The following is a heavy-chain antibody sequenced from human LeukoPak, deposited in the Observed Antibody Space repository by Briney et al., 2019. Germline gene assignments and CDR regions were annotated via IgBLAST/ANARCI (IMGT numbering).Heavy chain of an antibody. V-gene: IGHV4-61*08. CDR1: GGSISSGDYY. Sequence: SETLPLTCTVSGGSISSGDYYWSWIRQPPGKGLEWIGYISYSGSTNYNPSLKSRVAMSLDTSKNQFSLKLSSVTAADTAVYYCARDWAFDYWGQGTLVTVSS. J-gene: IGHJ4*02. CDR3: ARDWAFDY. D-gene: IGHD3-16*01. CDR2: ISYSGST.